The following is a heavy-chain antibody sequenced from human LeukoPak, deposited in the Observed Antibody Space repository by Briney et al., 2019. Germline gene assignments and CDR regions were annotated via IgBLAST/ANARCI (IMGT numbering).Heavy chain of an antibody. CDR3: ARHSSGSYYTY. D-gene: IGHD3-10*01. CDR1: GFTFSSSW. CDR2: IKQDGSDK. Sequence: GGSLRLSCAASGFTFSSSWMSWVRQAPGKGLEWVAHIKQDGSDKYHVDSVKGRFTISRDNAKNSLYLQMNSLRADDTAMYYCARHSSGSYYTYWGQGTLVTVSS. V-gene: IGHV3-7*01. J-gene: IGHJ4*02.